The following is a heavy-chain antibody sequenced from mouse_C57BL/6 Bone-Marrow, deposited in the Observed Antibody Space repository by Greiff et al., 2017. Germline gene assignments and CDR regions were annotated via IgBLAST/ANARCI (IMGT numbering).Heavy chain of an antibody. J-gene: IGHJ3*01. CDR2: IHPNSGST. CDR1: GYTFTSYW. CDR3: ARWDSNPFAY. Sequence: VQLQQPGAELVKPGASVKLSCKASGYTFTSYWMHWVKQRPGQGLEWIGMIHPNSGSTNYNEKFKSKDTLTVDKSSSTAYMQLSSLTSEDSAVYYCARWDSNPFAYWGQGTLVTVSA. D-gene: IGHD2-5*01. V-gene: IGHV1-64*01.